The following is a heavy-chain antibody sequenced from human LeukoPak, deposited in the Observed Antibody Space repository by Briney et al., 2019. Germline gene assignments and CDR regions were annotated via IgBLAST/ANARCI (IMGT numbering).Heavy chain of an antibody. CDR1: GYSFTSYW. V-gene: IGHV5-51*01. Sequence: GESLKISCKGSGYSFTSYWIGWVRQMPGKGLEWMGIIYSGDSDTRYSPSFQGQVTISADKSISTAYLQWSSLKASDTAMYYCARRNYYGSGSYYMWFDPWGQGTLVTVSS. CDR3: ARRNYYGSGSYYMWFDP. CDR2: IYSGDSDT. D-gene: IGHD3-10*01. J-gene: IGHJ5*02.